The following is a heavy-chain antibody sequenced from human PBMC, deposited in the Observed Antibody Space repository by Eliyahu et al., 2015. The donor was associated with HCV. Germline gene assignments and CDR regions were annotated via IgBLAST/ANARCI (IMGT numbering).Heavy chain of an antibody. J-gene: IGHJ1*01. CDR2: ILPVFGSS. D-gene: IGHD5/OR15-5a*01. CDR1: GGTFRTLS. Sequence: QVQLEQSGAEVKKPGPSVKVSCKASGGTFRTLSITWVRQAPGQGLEWMGRILPVFGSSNYAQKFQGRVSITADESTATAYLELNSLTSDDTAIFYCATVRASVTHRAEYFQHWGQGTLVTVS. CDR3: ATVRASVTHRAEYFQH. V-gene: IGHV1-69*01.